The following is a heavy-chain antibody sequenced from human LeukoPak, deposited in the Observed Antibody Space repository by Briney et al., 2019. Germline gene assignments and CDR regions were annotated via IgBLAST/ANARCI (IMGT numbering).Heavy chain of an antibody. CDR1: GYTFTGYY. J-gene: IGHJ6*02. CDR2: IIPIFGTA. Sequence: SVKVSCKASGYTFTGYYMHWVRQAPGQGLEWMGGIIPIFGTANYAQKFQGRVTITADESTSTAYMELSSLRSEDTAVYYCARDRKDTAMGPDYYYGMDVWGQGTTVTVSS. D-gene: IGHD5-18*01. V-gene: IGHV1-69*13. CDR3: ARDRKDTAMGPDYYYGMDV.